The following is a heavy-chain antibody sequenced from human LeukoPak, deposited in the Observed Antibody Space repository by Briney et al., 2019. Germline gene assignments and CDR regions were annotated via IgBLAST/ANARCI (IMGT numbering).Heavy chain of an antibody. J-gene: IGHJ4*02. CDR3: ATTDGSGSYYPH. Sequence: GASVKVSCKASGYTFTSYGISWVRQAPGQGLEWMGWISAYNGNTNYAQKLQGRVTMTEDTSTDTAYMELSSLRSEDTAVYYCATTDGSGSYYPHWGQGTLVTVSS. V-gene: IGHV1-18*01. CDR1: GYTFTSYG. D-gene: IGHD3-10*01. CDR2: ISAYNGNT.